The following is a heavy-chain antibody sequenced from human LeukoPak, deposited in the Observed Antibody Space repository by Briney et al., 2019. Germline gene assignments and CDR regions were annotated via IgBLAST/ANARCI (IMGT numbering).Heavy chain of an antibody. J-gene: IGHJ4*02. V-gene: IGHV4-4*02. CDR3: ARLIGSVLLWFGKSKYYFDY. D-gene: IGHD3-10*01. CDR1: GGSISSSNW. CDR2: IYHSGST. Sequence: PSETLSLTCAVSGGSISSSNWWSWVRQPPGKGLEWIGEIYHSGSTNYNPSLKSRVTISVDKSKNQFSLKLSSVTAADTAVYYCARLIGSVLLWFGKSKYYFDYWGQGTLVTVSS.